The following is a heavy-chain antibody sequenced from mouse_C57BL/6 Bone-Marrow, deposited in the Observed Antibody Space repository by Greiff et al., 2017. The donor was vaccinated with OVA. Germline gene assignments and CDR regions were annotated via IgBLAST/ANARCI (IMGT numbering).Heavy chain of an antibody. J-gene: IGHJ4*01. D-gene: IGHD2-5*01. CDR3: ARDSNYVDYYAMDY. CDR1: GYTFTSYW. Sequence: QVQLQQPGAELVKPGASVKLSCKASGYTFTSYWMQWVKQRPGQGLEWIGEIDPSDRYTNYNPKFKGKATLTVDTSSSTAYMQLSSLTSEDDAVNYCARDSNYVDYYAMDYWGQGTSVTVSS. V-gene: IGHV1-50*01. CDR2: IDPSDRYT.